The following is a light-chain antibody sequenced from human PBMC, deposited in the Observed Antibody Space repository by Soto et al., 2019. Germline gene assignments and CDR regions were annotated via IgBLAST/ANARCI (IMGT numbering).Light chain of an antibody. J-gene: IGLJ1*01. Sequence: QSALTQPRSVSGSPGQSVTISCTGTSSDVGTYDFVSWYQQHPGKAPRLMIFDVSERPSGVPDRFSGSKSGNTASLTISGLQDEDEADYYCCLYAVTFYVFGIGTKLTVL. CDR2: DVS. V-gene: IGLV2-11*01. CDR3: CLYAVTFYV. CDR1: SSDVGTYDF.